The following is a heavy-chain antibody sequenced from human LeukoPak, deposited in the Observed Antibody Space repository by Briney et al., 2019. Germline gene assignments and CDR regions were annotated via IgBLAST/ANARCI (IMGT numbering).Heavy chain of an antibody. V-gene: IGHV1-18*01. CDR2: ISAYNGNT. Sequence: ASVKVSCKASGYTFTSYGISWVRQAPGQGLEWMGWISAYNGNTNYAQKLQGRVTMTTDTSTSTAYMELRSLRSDDTAVYYCARVLMVRGVNNWFDPWGQGTLVTVSS. J-gene: IGHJ5*02. CDR1: GYTFTSYG. CDR3: ARVLMVRGVNNWFDP. D-gene: IGHD3-10*01.